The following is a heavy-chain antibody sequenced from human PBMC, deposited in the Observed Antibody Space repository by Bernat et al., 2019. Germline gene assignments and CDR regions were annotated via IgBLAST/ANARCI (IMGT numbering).Heavy chain of an antibody. Sequence: QVQLVESGGGVVQPGRSLRLSCAASGFTFSSYGMHWVRQAPGKGLEWVAVIYSGGSTYYADSVKGRFTISRDNSKNTLYLQMNSLRAEDTAVYYCARDELGGIAAAGDAEYFQHWGQGTLVTVSS. CDR2: IYSGGST. CDR1: GFTFSSYG. J-gene: IGHJ1*01. CDR3: ARDELGGIAAAGDAEYFQH. D-gene: IGHD6-13*01. V-gene: IGHV3-NL1*01.